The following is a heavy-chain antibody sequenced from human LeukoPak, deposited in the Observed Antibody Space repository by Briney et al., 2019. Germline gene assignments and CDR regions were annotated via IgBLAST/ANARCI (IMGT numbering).Heavy chain of an antibody. CDR3: ARDLGSVGANDY. D-gene: IGHD1-26*01. CDR2: INPNSGGT. CDR1: GYTFTGYY. V-gene: IGHV1-2*06. Sequence: ASVKVSCKASGYTFTGYYMHWVRQAPGQGLEWMGRINPNSGGTNYAQKFQGRVTMTRDTSISRAYMELSRLRSDDTAVYYCARDLGSVGANDYWGQGTLVTVSS. J-gene: IGHJ4*02.